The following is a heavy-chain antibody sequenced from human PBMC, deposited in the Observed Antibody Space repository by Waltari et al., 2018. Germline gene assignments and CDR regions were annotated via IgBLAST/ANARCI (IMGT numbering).Heavy chain of an antibody. Sequence: QVQLQESGPGLVTPSETLSLTCAVSGYSISRGYYWGWIRQPPGQGLEWIGSIYHSGSTYYNPSLKSRVTISVDTSKNQFSLKLSSVTAADTAVYYCARRGVDWYFDLWGRGTLVTVSS. CDR2: IYHSGST. D-gene: IGHD3-10*01. J-gene: IGHJ2*01. V-gene: IGHV4-38-2*01. CDR3: ARRGVDWYFDL. CDR1: GYSISRGYY.